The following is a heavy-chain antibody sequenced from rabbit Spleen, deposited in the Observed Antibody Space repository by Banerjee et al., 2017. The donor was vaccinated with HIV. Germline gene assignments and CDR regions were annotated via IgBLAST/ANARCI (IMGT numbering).Heavy chain of an antibody. D-gene: IGHD5-1*01. J-gene: IGHJ4*01. CDR1: GVSFSSNHY. CDR2: IEGGNSAFS. Sequence: QSLEESGGGLVKPGASLTLTCTASGVSFSSNHYMCWVRQAPGKGLEWIACIEGGNSAFSYFASWAKGRFTISKTSSTTVTLQMTSLTAADTATYFCARAYVDGSVGVWNLWGPGTLVTVS. CDR3: ARAYVDGSVGVWNL. V-gene: IGHV1S40*01.